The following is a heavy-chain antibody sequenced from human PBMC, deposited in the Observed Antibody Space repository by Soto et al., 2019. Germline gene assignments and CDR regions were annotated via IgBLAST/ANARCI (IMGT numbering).Heavy chain of an antibody. Sequence: SETLSLTCTVSGGSISSYYWSWIRQPPGKGLEWIGYIYYSGSTNNNPSLKSRVTISVDTSKNQFSLKLSSVTAADTAVYYCARAGPRGGFDPWGQGTLVTVSS. CDR2: IYYSGST. CDR3: ARAGPRGGFDP. J-gene: IGHJ5*02. V-gene: IGHV4-59*01. CDR1: GGSISSYY. D-gene: IGHD5-12*01.